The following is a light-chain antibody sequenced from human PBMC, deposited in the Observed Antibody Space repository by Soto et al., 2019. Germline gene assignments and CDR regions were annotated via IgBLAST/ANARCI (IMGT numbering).Light chain of an antibody. V-gene: IGKV3D-20*02. CDR2: GAS. J-gene: IGKJ5*01. Sequence: EIVLTQSPGTLSLSPGERATLSCRASQSVISTYLAWYQQKPGQAPRLLIYGASSRATGIPDRFSGSGSGTDFTLTISSLEPEDFAVYYCQQRQYWPPITFGQGTRLEIK. CDR1: QSVISTY. CDR3: QQRQYWPPIT.